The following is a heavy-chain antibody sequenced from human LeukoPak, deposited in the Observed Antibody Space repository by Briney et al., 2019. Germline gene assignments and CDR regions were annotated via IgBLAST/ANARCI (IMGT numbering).Heavy chain of an antibody. CDR2: IIPILGIA. CDR1: GGTFSSYA. V-gene: IGHV1-69*04. CDR3: ARDRDYYDSSGYSLGDAFDI. Sequence: SVKVSCKAAGGTFSSYAISWVRQAPGQGLEWMGRIIPILGIANYAQKFQGGVTITADKSTSTAYMELSSLRSEDTAVYYCARDRDYYDSSGYSLGDAFDIWGQGTMVTVSS. D-gene: IGHD3-22*01. J-gene: IGHJ3*02.